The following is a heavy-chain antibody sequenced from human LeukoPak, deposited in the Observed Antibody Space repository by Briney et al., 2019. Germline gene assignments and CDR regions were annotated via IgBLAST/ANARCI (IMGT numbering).Heavy chain of an antibody. CDR2: ISSSGSTI. CDR3: VSRNDFWSGYYGVDY. Sequence: GGSLRLSCAASGFTFSDYYMSWIRQAPGKGLEWVSYISSSGSTIYYADSVKGRFTISRDNAKNSLYLQMNSLRAEDTAVYYCVSRNDFWSGYYGVDYWGQGTLVTVSS. CDR1: GFTFSDYY. D-gene: IGHD3-3*01. V-gene: IGHV3-11*01. J-gene: IGHJ4*02.